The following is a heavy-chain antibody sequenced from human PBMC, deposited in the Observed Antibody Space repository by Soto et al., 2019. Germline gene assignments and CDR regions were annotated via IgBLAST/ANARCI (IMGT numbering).Heavy chain of an antibody. V-gene: IGHV1-2*04. CDR3: ARPRGSGWRDDAFDI. CDR1: GYTFTGYY. Sequence: ASVKVSCKASGYTFTGYYMRWVRQAPGQGLEWMGWINPNSGGTNYAQKFQGWVTMTRDTSISTAYMELSRLSSDDTAVYYCARPRGSGWRDDAFDIWGQGTMVTVSS. J-gene: IGHJ3*02. CDR2: INPNSGGT. D-gene: IGHD6-19*01.